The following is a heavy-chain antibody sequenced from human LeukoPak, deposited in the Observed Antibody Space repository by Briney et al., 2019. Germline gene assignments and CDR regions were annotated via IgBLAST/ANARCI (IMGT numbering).Heavy chain of an antibody. D-gene: IGHD6-13*01. CDR3: ARVPYSSSWYVSDYYYYYMDV. CDR2: ISAYNDNT. V-gene: IGHV1-18*01. Sequence: ASVKVSCKASGYTFTSYGISWVRQAPGQGLEWMGWISAYNDNTNYAQKLQGRVTMTTDTSTSTAYMELRSLRSDDTAVYYCARVPYSSSWYVSDYYYYYMDVWGKGTTVTVSS. CDR1: GYTFTSYG. J-gene: IGHJ6*03.